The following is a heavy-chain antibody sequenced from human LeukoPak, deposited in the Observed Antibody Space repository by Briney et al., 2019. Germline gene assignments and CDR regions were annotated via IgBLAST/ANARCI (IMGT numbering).Heavy chain of an antibody. CDR2: IIPIFGTA. CDR1: GGTFSSYA. D-gene: IGHD3-3*01. V-gene: IGHV1-69*13. CDR3: VRGRTFSGLYST. Sequence: ASVKVSCKASGGTFSSYAISWVRQAPGQGLEWMGGIIPIFGTANYAQKFQGRVTITADESTSTAYMELSSLRSEDTAVYYCVRGRTFSGLYSTWGQGTLVTVSS. J-gene: IGHJ5*02.